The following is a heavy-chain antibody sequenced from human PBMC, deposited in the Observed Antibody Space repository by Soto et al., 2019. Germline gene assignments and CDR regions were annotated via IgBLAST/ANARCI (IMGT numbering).Heavy chain of an antibody. CDR2: IYKSGTS. V-gene: IGHV4-59*01. J-gene: IGHJ5*02. Sequence: SETLSLTCTVSGGSISSYYWSWIRQPPGKGLEWIGYIYKSGTSNYNPSLQSRVTISIDTSKNQFSLKLSSVTAADTAMYYCARGYYDSSGYYYVSWFDPWGQGTQVTVSS. CDR1: GGSISSYY. CDR3: ARGYYDSSGYYYVSWFDP. D-gene: IGHD3-22*01.